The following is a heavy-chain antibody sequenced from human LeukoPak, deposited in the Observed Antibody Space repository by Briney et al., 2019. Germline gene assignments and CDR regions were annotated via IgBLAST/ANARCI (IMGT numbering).Heavy chain of an antibody. CDR3: AYNRNFALDN. J-gene: IGHJ4*01. CDR1: GASIASHSW. D-gene: IGHD1-14*01. CDR2: VYHSGGA. V-gene: IGHV4/OR15-8*01. Sequence: SETLSLTCAVSGASIASHSWWSWVRQPPGKGLEWIGEVYHSGGANYKPSLKSRVTISVDTSRNHFSLKLTSVTAADTAVYFCAYNRNFALDNWGQGTLVTVSA.